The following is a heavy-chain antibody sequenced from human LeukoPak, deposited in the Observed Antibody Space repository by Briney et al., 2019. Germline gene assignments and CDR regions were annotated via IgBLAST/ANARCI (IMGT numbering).Heavy chain of an antibody. J-gene: IGHJ5*02. Sequence: SETLSLTCTVSGGSISSSSYYWGWIRQPPGTGLEWIGSIYYSGSTNYNPSLKSRVTISVDTSKNQFSLKLSSVTAADTAVYYCARCGHMVRRFDPWGQGTLVTVSS. CDR3: ARCGHMVRRFDP. V-gene: IGHV4-39*07. CDR2: IYYSGST. CDR1: GGSISSSSYY. D-gene: IGHD4/OR15-4a*01.